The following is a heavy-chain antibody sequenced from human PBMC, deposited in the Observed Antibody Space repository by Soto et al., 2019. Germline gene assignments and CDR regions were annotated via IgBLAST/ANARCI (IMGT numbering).Heavy chain of an antibody. CDR1: GGSISNSY. Sequence: PSETLSLTCNVSGGSISNSYWTWIRQPPGKRLEWIGYIYYSGFTTYNPFLKSRVTMSIDTSKSQFSLKLRSVTSADTAVYYCARDVEKYGWFDPWGQGTLVTVSS. CDR2: IYYSGFT. J-gene: IGHJ5*02. V-gene: IGHV4-59*12. CDR3: ARDVEKYGWFDP. D-gene: IGHD2-2*01.